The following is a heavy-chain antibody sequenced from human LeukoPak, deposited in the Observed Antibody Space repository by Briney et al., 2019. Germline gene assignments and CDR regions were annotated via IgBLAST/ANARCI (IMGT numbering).Heavy chain of an antibody. CDR2: IIPIFGTA. CDR3: AREGSSGYYHFDY. CDR1: GGTFSSYA. D-gene: IGHD3-22*01. Sequence: SVKVSCKASGGTFSSYAISWVRQAPGQGLEWMGRIIPIFGTANYAQKFQGRVTITTDESTSTAYVELSSLRSEDTAVYYCAREGSSGYYHFDYWGQGTLVTVSS. V-gene: IGHV1-69*05. J-gene: IGHJ4*02.